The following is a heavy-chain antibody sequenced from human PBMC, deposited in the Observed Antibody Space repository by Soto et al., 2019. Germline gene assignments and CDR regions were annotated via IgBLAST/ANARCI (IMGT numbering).Heavy chain of an antibody. V-gene: IGHV4-59*01. CDR1: GGSISSYY. CDR3: ARRFRSSWVGMDV. Sequence: PSETLSLTCTVSGGSISSYYWSWIRQPPGKGLEWIGYIYYSGSTNYNPSLKSRVTISVDTSKNQFSLKLSSVTAADTAVYYCARRFRSSWVGMDVWGQGTTVTVSS. D-gene: IGHD6-13*01. CDR2: IYYSGST. J-gene: IGHJ6*02.